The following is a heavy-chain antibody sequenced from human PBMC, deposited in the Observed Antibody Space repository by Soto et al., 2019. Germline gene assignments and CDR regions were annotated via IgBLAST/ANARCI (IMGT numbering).Heavy chain of an antibody. CDR3: ARQRTSVVTQAYFDV. CDR1: GDSISSRSYY. CDR2: IYYSGST. Sequence: PSETLSLTCTVTGDSISSRSYYWGWIRQPPGKGLEWIGRIYYSGSTYNNPSLRSRVSMPIDTSTDQFSLKLKSVHAANTTLYFRARQRTSVVTQAYFDVWGAGSLVTFTS. J-gene: IGHJ4*02. V-gene: IGHV4-39*01. D-gene: IGHD2-21*02.